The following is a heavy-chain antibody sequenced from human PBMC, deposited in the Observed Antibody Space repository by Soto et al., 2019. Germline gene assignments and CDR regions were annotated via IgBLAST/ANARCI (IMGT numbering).Heavy chain of an antibody. CDR1: GFTFSSSW. J-gene: IGHJ4*02. CDR2: IYSDGSRT. D-gene: IGHD6-19*01. CDR3: ARGPTGWYGYDY. Sequence: EVQLVESGGGLVQPGGSLRLSCADSGFTFSSSWMHWVRQAPGKGLVCVSRIYSDGSRTNYADSVQGRFTISRDNAKNTLYLQMISLRAEDTALYYCARGPTGWYGYDYWGQVTLVTVSS. V-gene: IGHV3-74*01.